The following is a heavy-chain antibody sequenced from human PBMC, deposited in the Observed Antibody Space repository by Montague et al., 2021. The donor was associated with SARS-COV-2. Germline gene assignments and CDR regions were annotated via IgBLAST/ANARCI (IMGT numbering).Heavy chain of an antibody. D-gene: IGHD2-21*01. CDR3: ARGSRVVGITPGFRY. CDR1: RGPFHIFS. J-gene: IGHJ4*02. V-gene: IGHV4-34*01. Sequence: SETLSLTCAVYRGPFHIFSWGWIRQSPGKGLEWIGEIDHSGNTNYNPSLKGRVTISVDTSKNQFSLNLTSVTAADTAMYYCARGSRVVGITPGFRYWGQGTLVADSS. CDR2: IDHSGNT.